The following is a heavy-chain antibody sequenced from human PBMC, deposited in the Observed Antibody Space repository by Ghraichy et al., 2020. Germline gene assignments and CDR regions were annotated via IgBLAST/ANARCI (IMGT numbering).Heavy chain of an antibody. CDR1: GYTFTSYA. Sequence: ASVKVSCKASGYTFTSYAMNWVRQAPGQGLEWMGWINTNTGNPTYAQGFTGRFVFSLDTSVSTAYLQISSLKAEDTAVYYCARVFRDYYDSSAIGGYWGQGTLVTVSS. V-gene: IGHV7-4-1*02. D-gene: IGHD3-22*01. J-gene: IGHJ4*02. CDR2: INTNTGNP. CDR3: ARVFRDYYDSSAIGGY.